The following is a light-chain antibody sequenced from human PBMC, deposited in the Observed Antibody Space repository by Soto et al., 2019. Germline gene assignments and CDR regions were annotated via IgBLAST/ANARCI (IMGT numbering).Light chain of an antibody. V-gene: IGLV1-40*01. Sequence: QSVLTQPPSVSGAXXXRVXXXCTGSSSXIXAGYDVHWYQQLPGTAPKLLIYGNSNRPSGVPDRFSGSKSGTSASLAITGLQAEDEADYYCQSYDSSLSVYVVFGGGTQLTVL. CDR2: GNS. CDR1: SSXIXAGYD. J-gene: IGLJ2*01. CDR3: QSYDSSLSVYVV.